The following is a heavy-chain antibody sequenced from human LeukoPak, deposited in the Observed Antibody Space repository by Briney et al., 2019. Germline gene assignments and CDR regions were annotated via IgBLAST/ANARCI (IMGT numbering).Heavy chain of an antibody. CDR2: ITGSGGNT. Sequence: GGSLRLSCAASGFSFSSYGMSWVRQGPGKGLEWVSTITGSGGNTGYADSVKGRFTISRDNSKNTLYLQMHSLRAEDTAVYYCAVDWYDSSGYGTFDYWGQGTLVTVSS. CDR1: GFSFSSYG. CDR3: AVDWYDSSGYGTFDY. D-gene: IGHD3-22*01. J-gene: IGHJ4*02. V-gene: IGHV3-23*01.